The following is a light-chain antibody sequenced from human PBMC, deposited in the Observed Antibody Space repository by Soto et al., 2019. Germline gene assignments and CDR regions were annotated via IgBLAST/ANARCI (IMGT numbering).Light chain of an antibody. CDR3: QQYDNSPIT. J-gene: IGKJ5*01. CDR1: QSVSSSF. Sequence: ESVLTQAPGTLSLSPGERPTLSCRASQSVSSSFLAWYQQKPGQAPRXXIYGASSRATGIPDRFSGTGSETDFTITISRLEPEDGAVYYGQQYDNSPITFGQGTRLEIK. V-gene: IGKV3-20*01. CDR2: GAS.